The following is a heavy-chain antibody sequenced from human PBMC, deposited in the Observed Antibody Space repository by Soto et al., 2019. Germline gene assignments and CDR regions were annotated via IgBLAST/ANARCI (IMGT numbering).Heavy chain of an antibody. J-gene: IGHJ4*02. CDR2: ISGSGGST. CDR1: GFTFSSYA. V-gene: IGHV3-23*01. Sequence: EVQLLESGGGLVQPGGSLRLSCAASGFTFSSYAMSWVRQAPGKGLEWVSAISGSGGSTYYADSVKGRFTISRDNSKNARYLHMNSLRAEDTAVYYCAKDRWEWLVYYFDYWGQGTLVTVSS. D-gene: IGHD6-19*01. CDR3: AKDRWEWLVYYFDY.